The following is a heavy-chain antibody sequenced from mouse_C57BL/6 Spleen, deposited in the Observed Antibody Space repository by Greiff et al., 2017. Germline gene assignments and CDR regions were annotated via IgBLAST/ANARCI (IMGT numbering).Heavy chain of an antibody. J-gene: IGHJ2*01. CDR3: ARITTVVARGQYYFDY. Sequence: QVTLKVCGPGILQPSQTLSLTCSFSGFSLSTFGMGVGWIRQPSGKGLEWLAHIWWDDDRYYNPALKSRLTISKDTSKNQVFLKIANVDTADTATYYCARITTVVARGQYYFDYWGQGTTLTVSS. V-gene: IGHV8-8*01. CDR1: GFSLSTFGMG. D-gene: IGHD1-1*01. CDR2: IWWDDDR.